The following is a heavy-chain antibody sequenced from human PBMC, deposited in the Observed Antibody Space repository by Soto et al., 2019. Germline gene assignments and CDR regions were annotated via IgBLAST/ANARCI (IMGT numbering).Heavy chain of an antibody. CDR1: GGSISSSSYY. V-gene: IGHV4-39*01. J-gene: IGHJ4*02. CDR2: IYYGGST. Sequence: SETLSLTCTVSGGSISSSSYYWGWIRQPPGKGLEWIGSIYYGGSTYYNPSLKSRLTISVDTSKNQFSLKLNSVTAADTAVYYCAGQGTQKDYDSSGYYYRRSPFDFWGKGTLVTVSS. CDR3: AGQGTQKDYDSSGYYYRRSPFDF. D-gene: IGHD3-22*01.